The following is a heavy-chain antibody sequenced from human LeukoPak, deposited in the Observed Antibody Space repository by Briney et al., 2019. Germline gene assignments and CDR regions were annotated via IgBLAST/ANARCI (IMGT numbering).Heavy chain of an antibody. CDR2: IYYSGST. CDR1: GGSVSSYY. D-gene: IGHD2-21*02. J-gene: IGHJ3*02. Sequence: SETLSLTCTVSGGSVSSYYWSWIRQPPGKGLEWIGYIYYSGSTNYNPSLKSRVTISADTSKNQFSLKLSSVTAADTAVYYCARDRGPRLCGGDCFDAFDIWGQGTMVTVSS. CDR3: ARDRGPRLCGGDCFDAFDI. V-gene: IGHV4-59*02.